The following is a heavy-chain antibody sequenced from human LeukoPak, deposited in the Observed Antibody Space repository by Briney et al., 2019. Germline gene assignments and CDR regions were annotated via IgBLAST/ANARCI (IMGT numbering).Heavy chain of an antibody. J-gene: IGHJ5*02. D-gene: IGHD1-1*01. V-gene: IGHV3-23*01. CDR2: ISGSGGST. CDR3: AKCPGPHTTHWFDP. CDR1: GFTFSSYA. Sequence: GGSLRLSCAASGFTFSSYAMSWVRQAPGKGLEWVSAISGSGGSTYYADSVKGRFTISRDNPKNTLYLQMNSLRAEDTAVYYCAKCPGPHTTHWFDPWGQGTLVTVSS.